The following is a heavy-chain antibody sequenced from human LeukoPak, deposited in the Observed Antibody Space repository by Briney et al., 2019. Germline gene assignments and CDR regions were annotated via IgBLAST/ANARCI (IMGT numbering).Heavy chain of an antibody. CDR3: ARSVVTTTPTFDY. CDR2: LNPNGGTT. V-gene: IGHV1-2*03. J-gene: IGHJ4*02. CDR1: GHTFTGNY. Sequence: LGASVKVSCKASGHTFTGNYIHWVRQAPGQGLEWLGWLNPNGGTTNFAQKFQGRVTVTRDTSISTAYMEVSRLRSDDTAVYYCARSVVTTTPTFDYWGQGTLVTVSS. D-gene: IGHD2-21*02.